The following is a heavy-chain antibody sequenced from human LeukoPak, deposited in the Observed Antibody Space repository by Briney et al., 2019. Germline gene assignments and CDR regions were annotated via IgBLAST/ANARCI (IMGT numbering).Heavy chain of an antibody. CDR3: ARMRPIAVAGIDY. D-gene: IGHD6-19*01. Sequence: GGSLRLSCAASGFTWSNYAMTWVRQAPGKGLEWVAVIWYDGSNKYYADSVKGRFTISRDNSKNTLYLQMNSLRAEDTAVYYCARMRPIAVAGIDYWGQGTLVTVSS. CDR2: IWYDGSNK. V-gene: IGHV3-33*08. CDR1: GFTWSNYA. J-gene: IGHJ4*02.